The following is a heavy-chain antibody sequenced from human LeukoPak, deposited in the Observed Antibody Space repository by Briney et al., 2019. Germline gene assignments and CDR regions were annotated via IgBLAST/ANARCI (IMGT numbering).Heavy chain of an antibody. J-gene: IGHJ6*03. Sequence: SETLSLTCAVYGGSFSGYYWSWIRQPPGKGLEWSGEINHSGSTNYNPSLKSRVTISVDTSKNQFSLKLSSVTAADTAVYYCARWFGGPPPLYYYYYMDVWGKGTTVTVSS. CDR1: GGSFSGYY. D-gene: IGHD3-10*01. CDR3: ARWFGGPPPLYYYYYMDV. V-gene: IGHV4-34*01. CDR2: INHSGST.